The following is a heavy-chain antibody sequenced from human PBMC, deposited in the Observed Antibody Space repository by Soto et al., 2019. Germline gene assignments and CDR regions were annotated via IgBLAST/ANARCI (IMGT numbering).Heavy chain of an antibody. V-gene: IGHV1-24*01. Sequence: GASVKVSCKVSGYTLTELSMHWVRQAPGKGLEWMGGFDPEDGETIYAQKFQGRVTMTEDTSTDTAYMGLSSLRSEDTAVYYCATVAACDSRGDYPDYLDYWAQGALDTVSS. CDR1: GYTLTELS. D-gene: IGHD3-22*01. CDR2: FDPEDGET. CDR3: ATVAACDSRGDYPDYLDY. J-gene: IGHJ4*02.